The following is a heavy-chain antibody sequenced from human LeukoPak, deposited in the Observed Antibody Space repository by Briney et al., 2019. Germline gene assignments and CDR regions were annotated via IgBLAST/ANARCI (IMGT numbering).Heavy chain of an antibody. CDR2: INSDGSST. D-gene: IGHD3-22*01. J-gene: IGHJ4*02. V-gene: IGHV3-74*01. Sequence: GGSLRLSCAASGFTFSSYWMHWVRQAPGKGLVWVSRINSDGSSTSYADSVKGRFTISRDNVKNTLYLQMNSLRAEDTAVYYCARGYYDSSDYYPIVYWGQGTLVTVSS. CDR3: ARGYYDSSDYYPIVY. CDR1: GFTFSSYW.